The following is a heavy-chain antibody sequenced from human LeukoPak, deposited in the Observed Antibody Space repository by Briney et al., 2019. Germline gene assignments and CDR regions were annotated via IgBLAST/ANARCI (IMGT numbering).Heavy chain of an antibody. V-gene: IGHV4-59*01. CDR2: IYYSGST. J-gene: IGHJ6*04. Sequence: SETLSLTCTVSGGSISSYYWSWIRQPPGKGLEWFGYIYYSGSTNYNPSLKSRVTISVDTSKNQFSLKLSSVTAADTAVYYCARDWRIAAAGDYYYYGMDVWGKGTTVTVSS. CDR1: GGSISSYY. CDR3: ARDWRIAAAGDYYYYGMDV. D-gene: IGHD6-13*01.